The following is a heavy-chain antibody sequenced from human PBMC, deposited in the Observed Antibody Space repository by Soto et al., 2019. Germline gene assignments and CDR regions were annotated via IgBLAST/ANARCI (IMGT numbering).Heavy chain of an antibody. Sequence: QVQLVESGGGVVQPGRSLRLSCAASGFTFSSYGMHWVRQAPGKGLEWVAVISYDGSDKYYADSVKGRFTISRDSSKNTLYLQMNSLGAEDTAVYYCARDRSGSYAYWGQGTLVTVSS. D-gene: IGHD1-26*01. J-gene: IGHJ4*02. CDR3: ARDRSGSYAY. CDR1: GFTFSSYG. CDR2: ISYDGSDK. V-gene: IGHV3-30*03.